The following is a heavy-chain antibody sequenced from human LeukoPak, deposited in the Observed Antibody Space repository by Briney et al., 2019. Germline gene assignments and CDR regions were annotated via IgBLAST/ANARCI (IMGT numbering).Heavy chain of an antibody. Sequence: SQTLSLTCTVSGGSISSGSYYWSWIRQPTGKGLEWIGRIYTSGSTNYNPSLKSRVTISVDTSKNQFSLKLSSVTAADTAVYYCARGYSSGWYQDAFDIWGQGTMVTVSS. CDR1: GGSISSGSYY. D-gene: IGHD6-19*01. V-gene: IGHV4-61*02. CDR2: IYTSGST. J-gene: IGHJ3*02. CDR3: ARGYSSGWYQDAFDI.